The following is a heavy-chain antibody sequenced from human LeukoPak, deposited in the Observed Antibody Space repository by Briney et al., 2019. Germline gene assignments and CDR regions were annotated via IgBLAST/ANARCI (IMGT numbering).Heavy chain of an antibody. CDR2: IYSSGST. CDR3: ARDRRDGYKLSYFDI. Sequence: PSQTLSLTCTVSGGSIYSGSYYWSWIRQPAGKGLEWIGRIYSSGSTNYNPSLKSRVTTSVDTSKNQFSLKLSPVTADDTAVYFCARDRRDGYKLSYFDIWGQGTLVTVSS. V-gene: IGHV4-61*02. D-gene: IGHD5-24*01. J-gene: IGHJ4*02. CDR1: GGSIYSGSYY.